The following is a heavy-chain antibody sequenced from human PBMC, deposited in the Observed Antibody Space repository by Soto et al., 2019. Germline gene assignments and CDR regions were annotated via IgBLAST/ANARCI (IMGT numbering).Heavy chain of an antibody. V-gene: IGHV5-51*01. CDR2: IYPGDSDT. D-gene: IGHD3-9*01. CDR1: GYSFTSYW. J-gene: IGHJ6*02. Sequence: GESLKISCKGSGYSFTSYWIGWVRQMPGKGLEWMGIIYPGDSDTRYSPSFQGQVTISADKSISTAYLQWSSLKASDTAMYYCARQVNDILTGTYYGMDVWGQGTKGTV. CDR3: ARQVNDILTGTYYGMDV.